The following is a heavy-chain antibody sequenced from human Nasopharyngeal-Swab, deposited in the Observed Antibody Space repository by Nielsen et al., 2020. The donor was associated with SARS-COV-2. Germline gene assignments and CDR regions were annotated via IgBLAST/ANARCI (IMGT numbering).Heavy chain of an antibody. V-gene: IGHV4-34*01. D-gene: IGHD3-22*01. CDR1: GGSFSGYY. CDR2: ISRSGRT. Sequence: SETLSLTCAVYGGSFSGYYWSWIRQSPGKGLEWIGEISRSGRTSYNTSLNSRVTISMDTSKNQFSLKVTSVPAADTAVYYCARQGVPIRGWFKDYDRTAYEYWGQGTLVTVSS. J-gene: IGHJ4*02. CDR3: ARQGVPIRGWFKDYDRTAYEY.